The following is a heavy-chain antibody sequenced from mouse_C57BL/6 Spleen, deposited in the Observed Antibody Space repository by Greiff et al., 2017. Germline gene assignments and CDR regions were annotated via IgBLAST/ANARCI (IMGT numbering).Heavy chain of an antibody. J-gene: IGHJ3*01. D-gene: IGHD2-3*01. CDR3: TSDGYYVLAWFAY. CDR1: GFTFSDAW. V-gene: IGHV6-6*01. CDR2: IRNKANNHAT. Sequence: LQQSGGGLVQPGGSMKLSCAASGFTFSDAWMDWVRQSPEKGLEWVAEIRNKANNHATYYAESVKGRFTISRDDSKSSVYLQMNSLRAEDTGIYYCTSDGYYVLAWFAYWGQGTLVTVSA.